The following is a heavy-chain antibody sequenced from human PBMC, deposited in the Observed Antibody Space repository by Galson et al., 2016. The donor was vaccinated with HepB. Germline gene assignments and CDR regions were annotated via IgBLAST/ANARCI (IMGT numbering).Heavy chain of an antibody. CDR2: ISSGGTYI. D-gene: IGHD3-16*01. V-gene: IGHV3-21*01. J-gene: IGHJ4*02. CDR1: GFTFNIYS. Sequence: SLRLSCAASGFTFNIYSMNWVRQSPGKGLEWVSSISSGGTYINYADSVKGRFTISRDNASSTLYLQMNSLRAEDTAVYYCAKEPKSGLHGTYYFDQWGQGTLVTVSS. CDR3: AKEPKSGLHGTYYFDQ.